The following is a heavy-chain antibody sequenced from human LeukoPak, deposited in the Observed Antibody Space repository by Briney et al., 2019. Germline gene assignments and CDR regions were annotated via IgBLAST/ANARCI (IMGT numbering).Heavy chain of an antibody. CDR1: GFTFSSFA. CDR3: ARDQPLGYCSGGSCYLHYYYYYYMDV. CDR2: ISGSGAGT. Sequence: PGGSRRLSCAASGFTFSSFAMSWVRQAPGKGLDWVSSISGSGAGTYYADSVKGRFTISRDNSKNTLYLQMNSLRAEDTAVYYCARDQPLGYCSGGSCYLHYYYYYYMDVWGKGTTVTVSS. J-gene: IGHJ6*03. V-gene: IGHV3-23*01. D-gene: IGHD2-15*01.